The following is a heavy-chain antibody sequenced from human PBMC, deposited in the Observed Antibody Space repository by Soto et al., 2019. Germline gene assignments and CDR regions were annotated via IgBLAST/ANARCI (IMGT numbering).Heavy chain of an antibody. CDR2: INPNSGGT. Sequence: AFGYTFTARYMQWVRKAPGQGLEWMGWINPNSGGTNYAQKFQGWVTMTRDTSISTAYMELSRLRSDDTAVYYCARGGVVATIFYYYCCMDVWGQGTTVTVSS. D-gene: IGHD5-12*01. V-gene: IGHV1-2*04. CDR1: GYTFTARY. CDR3: ARGGVVATIFYYYCCMDV. J-gene: IGHJ6*02.